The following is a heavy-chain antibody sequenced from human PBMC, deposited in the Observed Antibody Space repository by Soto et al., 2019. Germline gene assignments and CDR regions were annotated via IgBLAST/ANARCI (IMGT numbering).Heavy chain of an antibody. CDR1: GFTFDDYA. CDR2: ISWNSGSI. CDR3: AKDTRGGSYSHPFDY. J-gene: IGHJ4*02. D-gene: IGHD1-26*01. V-gene: IGHV3-9*01. Sequence: EVQLVESGGGLVQPGRSPRLSCAASGFTFDDYAMHWVRQAPGKGLEWVSGISWNSGSIGYADSVKGRFTISRDNAKNSLYLQMNSLRAEDTALYYCAKDTRGGSYSHPFDYWGQGTLVTVSS.